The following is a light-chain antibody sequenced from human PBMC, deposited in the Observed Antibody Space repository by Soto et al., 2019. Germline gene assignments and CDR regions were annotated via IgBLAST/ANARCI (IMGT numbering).Light chain of an antibody. Sequence: EIVMTQSPATLAVSPGERAALSCRASQSVSSNFAWYQQKPGQAPRLLIYGASSRATGTPARFSGSGSGTEFTLTISSLQSEGFAVYYCQQYNNWPYTFGLGTKLEMK. J-gene: IGKJ2*01. CDR3: QQYNNWPYT. V-gene: IGKV3-15*01. CDR2: GAS. CDR1: QSVSSN.